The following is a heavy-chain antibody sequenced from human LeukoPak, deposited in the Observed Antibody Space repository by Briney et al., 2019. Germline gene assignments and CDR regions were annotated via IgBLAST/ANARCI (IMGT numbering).Heavy chain of an antibody. CDR3: AKGSQYYYDSSD. V-gene: IGHV1-69*13. D-gene: IGHD3-22*01. CDR1: GGTFTSYA. CDR2: IIPIFGTA. Sequence: ASVKVSCKASGGTFTSYAISWVRQAPGQGLEWMGGIIPIFGTANYAQKFQGRVTMTADESTSTAYMELTSLRSEDTAVYYCAKGSQYYYDSSDWGQGTLVTVSS. J-gene: IGHJ4*02.